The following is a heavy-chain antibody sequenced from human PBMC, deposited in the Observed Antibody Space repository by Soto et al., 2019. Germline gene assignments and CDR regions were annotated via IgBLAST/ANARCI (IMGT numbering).Heavy chain of an antibody. CDR1: GYSFTSYA. CDR2: INACNGNT. Sequence: ASVKVSCKASGYSFTSYAMHWVRQAPGQRLEWMGWINACNGNTNYAQKLQGRVTMTRDTSTSTAYMELRSLRSDDTAVYYCARVVGALGHWFDPWGQGTLVTVSS. D-gene: IGHD1-26*01. J-gene: IGHJ5*02. CDR3: ARVVGALGHWFDP. V-gene: IGHV1-3*01.